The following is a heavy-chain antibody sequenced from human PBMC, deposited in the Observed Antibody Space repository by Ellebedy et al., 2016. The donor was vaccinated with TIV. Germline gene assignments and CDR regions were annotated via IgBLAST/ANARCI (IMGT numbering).Heavy chain of an antibody. V-gene: IGHV3-23*03. CDR2: IYSGGST. Sequence: GESLKISCAASGLTFSSHAMSWVRQAPGKGLEWVSVIYSGGSTYYADSVKGRFTISRDNSKNTLYLQMDSLRAEDTAVYYCTRAPVGVGPAFDIWGQGTMVTVSS. D-gene: IGHD4-23*01. J-gene: IGHJ3*02. CDR3: TRAPVGVGPAFDI. CDR1: GLTFSSHA.